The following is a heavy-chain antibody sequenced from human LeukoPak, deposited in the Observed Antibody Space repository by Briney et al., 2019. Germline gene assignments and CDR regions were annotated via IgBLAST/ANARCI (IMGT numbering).Heavy chain of an antibody. CDR2: ISSSGSTI. CDR3: AREGGMVRGVFDY. CDR1: GFTFSSYE. V-gene: IGHV3-48*03. D-gene: IGHD3-10*01. J-gene: IGHJ4*02. Sequence: GGSLRLSCAASGFTFSSYEMNWVRQAPGKGLEWVSYISSSGSTIYYADSVKGRFTISRDNAKNSLYLQMNSLRAEDTAAYYCAREGGMVRGVFDYWGQGTLVTVSS.